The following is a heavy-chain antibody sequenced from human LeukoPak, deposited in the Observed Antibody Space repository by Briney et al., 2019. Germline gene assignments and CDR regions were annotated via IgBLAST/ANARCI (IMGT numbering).Heavy chain of an antibody. J-gene: IGHJ3*02. CDR1: GFTFDDYA. V-gene: IGHV3-9*01. CDR2: ISWNSGNI. Sequence: PGGSLRLSCAASGFTFDDYAMHWVRQAPGKGLEWVSGISWNSGNIGYADSVKGRFTISRDNAKNSLYLQMNSLRAEDTALYYCAKARGYSYGLMGAFDIWAKGQWSPSLQ. D-gene: IGHD5-18*01. CDR3: AKARGYSYGLMGAFDI.